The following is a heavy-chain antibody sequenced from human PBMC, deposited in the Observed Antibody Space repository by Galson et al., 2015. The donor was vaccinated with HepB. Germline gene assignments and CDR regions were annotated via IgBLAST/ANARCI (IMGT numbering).Heavy chain of an antibody. J-gene: IGHJ4*02. D-gene: IGHD3-22*01. CDR2: INHSGST. CDR3: ASRYYYDSSGYYHFDY. CDR1: GGSFSGYY. V-gene: IGHV4-34*01. Sequence: LSLTCAVYGGSFSGYYWSWIRQPPGKGLEWIGEINHSGSTNYNPSLKSRVTISVDTSKNQFSLKLSSVTAADTAVYYCASRYYYDSSGYYHFDYWGQGTLVTVSS.